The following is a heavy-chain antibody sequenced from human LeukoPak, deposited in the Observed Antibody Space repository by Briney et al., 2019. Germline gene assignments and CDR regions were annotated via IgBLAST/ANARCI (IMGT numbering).Heavy chain of an antibody. D-gene: IGHD2-21*01. CDR2: IYSGGST. CDR3: AKAPVTTCRGAYCYPFDY. J-gene: IGHJ4*02. CDR1: GFTVSSNY. V-gene: IGHV3-53*01. Sequence: GGSLRLSCAASGFTVSSNYMSWVRQAPGKGLEWVSVIYSGGSTYHADSVKGRFTISRDSSKNTLFLQMNRLRPEDAAVYYCAKAPVTTCRGAYCYPFDYWGQGTLVTVSS.